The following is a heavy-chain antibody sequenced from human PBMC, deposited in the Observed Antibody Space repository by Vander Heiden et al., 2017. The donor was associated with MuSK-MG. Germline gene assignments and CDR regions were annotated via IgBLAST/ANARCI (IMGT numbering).Heavy chain of an antibody. CDR2: ISGSGGST. V-gene: IGHV3-23*01. CDR1: GFIFSSYA. D-gene: IGHD3-3*01. Sequence: TASGFIFSSYAMSWVRQAPGKGLEWVSAISGSGGSTYYADSVKGRFTISRDNSKNTLYLQMNSLRAEDTAVYYCAKDGAVSISSRYSGMDVWGQGTTVTVSS. CDR3: AKDGAVSISSRYSGMDV. J-gene: IGHJ6*02.